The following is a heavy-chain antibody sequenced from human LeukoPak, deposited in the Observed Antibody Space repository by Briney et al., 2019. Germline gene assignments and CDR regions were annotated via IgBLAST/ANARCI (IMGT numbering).Heavy chain of an antibody. V-gene: IGHV4-34*01. D-gene: IGHD3-10*01. CDR2: INHSGST. CDR3: ARGAPTSEIYGSGGYLDY. Sequence: PSETLSLTCAVYGGSFSGYYWSWIRQPPGKGLEWIGEINHSGSTNYNPSLKSRVTISVDTFKNQFSLKLSSVTAADTAVYYCARGAPTSEIYGSGGYLDYWGQGTLVTVSS. CDR1: GGSFSGYY. J-gene: IGHJ4*02.